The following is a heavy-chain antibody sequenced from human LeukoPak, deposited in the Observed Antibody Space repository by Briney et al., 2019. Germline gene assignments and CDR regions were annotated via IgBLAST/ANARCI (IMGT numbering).Heavy chain of an antibody. J-gene: IGHJ4*02. V-gene: IGHV1-8*03. CDR1: GYTFTSYD. CDR3: ARVIVRGAGSYYLEIFDF. CDR2: MNPYSGNT. D-gene: IGHD3-10*01. Sequence: ASVKVSCKASGYTFTSYDINWVRQAPGQGLEWMGWMNPYSGNTGYAQKFQGRVTITRNTSISTAYMELSSLRSDDTAVYYCARVIVRGAGSYYLEIFDFWGQGTLVTVSS.